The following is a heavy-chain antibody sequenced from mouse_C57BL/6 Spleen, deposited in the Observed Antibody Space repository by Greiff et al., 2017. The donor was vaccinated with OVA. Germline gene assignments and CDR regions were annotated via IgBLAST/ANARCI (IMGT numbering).Heavy chain of an antibody. CDR2: IDPSDSYT. V-gene: IGHV1-59*01. CDR3: ARGGTTVVPYYAMDY. J-gene: IGHJ4*01. Sequence: QVQLQQSGAELVRPGTSVKLSCKASGYTFTSYWMHWVKQRPGQGLEWIGVIDPSDSYTNYNQKFKGKATLTVDTSSSTAYMQLSSQTSEDSAVYYCARGGTTVVPYYAMDYWGQGTSVTVSS. D-gene: IGHD1-1*01. CDR1: GYTFTSYW.